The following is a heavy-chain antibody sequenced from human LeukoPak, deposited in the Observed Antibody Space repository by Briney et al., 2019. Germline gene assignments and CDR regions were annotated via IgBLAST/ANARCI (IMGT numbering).Heavy chain of an antibody. CDR3: AREVHSGYDLLHYYYYYYMDV. Sequence: SETLSLTCTVSGGSISSSSYYWGWIRQPPGKGLEWIGSIYYSGSTYYNPSLKSRVTMSVDTSKNQFSLKLSSVTAADTAVYYCAREVHSGYDLLHYYYYYYMDVWGKGTTVTVSS. V-gene: IGHV4-39*07. CDR1: GGSISSSSYY. CDR2: IYYSGST. J-gene: IGHJ6*03. D-gene: IGHD5-12*01.